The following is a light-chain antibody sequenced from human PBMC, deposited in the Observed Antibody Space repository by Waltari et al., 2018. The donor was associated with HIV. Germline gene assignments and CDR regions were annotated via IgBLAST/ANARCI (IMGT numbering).Light chain of an antibody. CDR3: TSYTSSSIPV. CDR1: SNDVGSYNS. J-gene: IGLJ2*01. V-gene: IGLV2-14*01. Sequence: QSALTQPPSASGSPGQSITISCAGTSNDVGSYNSVSWSQHYPGKDPKLVIYEVTNRPSGVSDRFSGSKSGNTASLTVSGLQAEDEADYFCTSYTSSSIPVFGGGTKLTVL. CDR2: EVT.